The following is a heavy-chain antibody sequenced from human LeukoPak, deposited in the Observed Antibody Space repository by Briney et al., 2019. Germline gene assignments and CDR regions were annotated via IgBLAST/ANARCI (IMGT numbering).Heavy chain of an antibody. CDR3: ARALPRHWLRDYFDY. D-gene: IGHD5-12*01. CDR1: GGSFSGYY. J-gene: IGHJ4*02. Sequence: SETLSLTCAVYGGSFSGYYWSWIRQPPGKGLEWIGEINHSGSTNYNPSLKSRVTISVDTSKNQFSLKLSSVTAADTAVYYCARALPRHWLRDYFDYWGQGTLVTVSS. V-gene: IGHV4-34*01. CDR2: INHSGST.